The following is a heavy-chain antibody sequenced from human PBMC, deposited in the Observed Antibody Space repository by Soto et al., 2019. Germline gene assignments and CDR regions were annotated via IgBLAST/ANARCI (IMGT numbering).Heavy chain of an antibody. J-gene: IGHJ6*02. CDR3: ARSSATVNGWWGYGLDV. Sequence: QVQLVESGGALVKPGGSLRLSCAASGFTFSDYFMTWIRQAPGKGLEWVSYISGSGSSSIFYADSVQGRFTISRDNAKNSLYLHMNSLRAEDTAVYYCARSSATVNGWWGYGLDVWGQGTTVTVSS. D-gene: IGHD1-1*01. V-gene: IGHV3-11*01. CDR2: ISGSGSSSI. CDR1: GFTFSDYF.